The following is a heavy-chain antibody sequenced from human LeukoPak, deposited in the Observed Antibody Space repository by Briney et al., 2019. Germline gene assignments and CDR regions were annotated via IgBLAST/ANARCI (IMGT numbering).Heavy chain of an antibody. CDR3: ARVMVRGVIIAKLDAFDI. J-gene: IGHJ3*02. D-gene: IGHD3-10*01. V-gene: IGHV1-2*02. Sequence: GASVKVSYKASGYTFTVYYMHWVRQAPGQGLEWRGCINPNSCGTNYAQKFQGRVTMTRDTSISTAYMELSRLRSDDTAVYYCARVMVRGVIIAKLDAFDIRGQGTMVTVSS. CDR1: GYTFTVYY. CDR2: INPNSCGT.